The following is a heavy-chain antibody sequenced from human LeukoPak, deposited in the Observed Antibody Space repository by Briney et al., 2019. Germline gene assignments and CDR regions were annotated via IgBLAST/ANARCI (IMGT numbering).Heavy chain of an antibody. V-gene: IGHV3-30*02. CDR2: IRYDGSNK. CDR3: AEGARYYGSGSYRRGHYFDF. CDR1: GFTFDDYW. Sequence: GGSLRLSCGASGFTFDDYWMSWVRQAPGQGLEWVAKIRYDGSNKNYADSVKGRFTISRDNSKNTLYLQMNSLRTEDTAVYYCAEGARYYGSGSYRRGHYFDFWGQGALVTVSS. J-gene: IGHJ4*02. D-gene: IGHD3-10*01.